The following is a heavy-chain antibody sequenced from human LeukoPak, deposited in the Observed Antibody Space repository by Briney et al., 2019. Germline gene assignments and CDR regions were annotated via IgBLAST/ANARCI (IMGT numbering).Heavy chain of an antibody. J-gene: IGHJ4*02. D-gene: IGHD6-13*01. Sequence: GGSLRLSCVASGFTLRSYVMNWVRQTPGKGLEWVSSISGSGDSTFYADSVKGRFSISRDNSKNTLYLQMNSLRAEDTAVYYCATSFGPVIAAAGTGADWGQGTLVTVSS. CDR1: GFTLRSYV. CDR2: ISGSGDST. CDR3: ATSFGPVIAAAGTGAD. V-gene: IGHV3-23*01.